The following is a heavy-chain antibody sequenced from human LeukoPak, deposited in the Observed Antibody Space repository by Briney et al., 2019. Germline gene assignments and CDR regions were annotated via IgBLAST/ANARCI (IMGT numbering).Heavy chain of an antibody. CDR2: IYYSGST. V-gene: IGHV4-39*07. D-gene: IGHD3-22*01. CDR1: GFTFSSYS. J-gene: IGHJ3*02. Sequence: PGGSLRLSCAASGFTFSSYSMNWVRHAPGKGLEWIGSIYYSGSTYYNPSLKSRVTISVDTSKNQFSLKLSSVTAADTAVYYCARDLGRGPSGYYYKDRGAFDIWGQGTMVTVSS. CDR3: ARDLGRGPSGYYYKDRGAFDI.